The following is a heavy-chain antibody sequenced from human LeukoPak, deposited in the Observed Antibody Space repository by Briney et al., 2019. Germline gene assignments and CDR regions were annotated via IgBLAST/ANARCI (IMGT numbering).Heavy chain of an antibody. D-gene: IGHD3-22*01. CDR3: AKDRRAYYDSSGYLSHYYYYMDV. CDR2: ISGSGGTT. CDR1: GFTFSSYG. J-gene: IGHJ6*03. V-gene: IGHV3-23*01. Sequence: GGSLRLSCAASGFTFSSYGMSWVRQAPGKGLEWVSAISGSGGTTYYAASVKGRFTISRDNSKNTLYLQMNSLRAEDTAVYYCAKDRRAYYDSSGYLSHYYYYMDVWGKGTTVTVSS.